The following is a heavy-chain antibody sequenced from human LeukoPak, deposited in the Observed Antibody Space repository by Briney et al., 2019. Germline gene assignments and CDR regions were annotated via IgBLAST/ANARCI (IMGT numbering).Heavy chain of an antibody. V-gene: IGHV4-59*01. CDR2: IYYSGST. CDR1: GGSISSYY. CDR3: ARDEVGTAWFDP. J-gene: IGHJ5*02. Sequence: SETLSLTCTVSGGSISSYYWSWIRQPPGKGLEWIGYIYYSGSTNYNPSLKSRVTISVDTSKNQFSLKLSSVTAADTAVYYCARDEVGTAWFDPWGQGTLVTVSS.